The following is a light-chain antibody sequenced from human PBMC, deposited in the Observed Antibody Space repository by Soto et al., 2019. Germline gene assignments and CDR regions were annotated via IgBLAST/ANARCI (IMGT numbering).Light chain of an antibody. CDR3: QQRITWPLT. Sequence: EIVLTKSPATLSVSPGARATLSCRASQSINGLLAWYHQRPGQAPKLLIYDASNRATGIPARFSGSGSGTDFTFTISSLEPEDFAVYYCQQRITWPLTFGGGTKVEI. V-gene: IGKV3-11*01. CDR1: QSINGL. CDR2: DAS. J-gene: IGKJ4*01.